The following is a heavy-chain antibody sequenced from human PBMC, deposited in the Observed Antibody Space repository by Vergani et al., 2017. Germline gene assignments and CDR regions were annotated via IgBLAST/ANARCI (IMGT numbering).Heavy chain of an antibody. CDR2: ISSSSSYI. J-gene: IGHJ4*02. CDR3: ARVIVVVTAILDY. D-gene: IGHD2-21*02. CDR1: GFTFSSYS. Sequence: VQLVESGGGVVQPGRSLRLSCAASGFTFSSYSMNWVRQAPGKGLEWVSSISSSSSYIYYADSVKGRFTISRDNAKNSLYLQMNSLRAEDTAVYYCARVIVVVTAILDYWGQGTLVTVSS. V-gene: IGHV3-21*01.